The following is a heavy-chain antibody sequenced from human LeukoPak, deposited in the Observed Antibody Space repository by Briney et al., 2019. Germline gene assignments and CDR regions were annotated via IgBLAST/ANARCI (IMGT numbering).Heavy chain of an antibody. CDR1: GFTFSSYA. J-gene: IGHJ4*02. CDR3: AKRGIVIRAVIIIGFHKEAYYFDY. D-gene: IGHD3-10*01. Sequence: GGSLRLSCAASGFTFSSYAMSWVRQAPGKGLEWVSAISGSGGSTYYADSVKGRFTISRGTSKNTVYLQMNSLRVEDTAVYFCAKRGIVIRAVIIIGFHKEAYYFDYWGQGILVTVSS. V-gene: IGHV3-23*01. CDR2: ISGSGGST.